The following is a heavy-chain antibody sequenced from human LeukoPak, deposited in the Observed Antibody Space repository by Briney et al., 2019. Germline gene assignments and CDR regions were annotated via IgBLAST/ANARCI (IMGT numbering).Heavy chain of an antibody. D-gene: IGHD5-12*01. CDR2: IYHSGST. V-gene: IGHV4-38-2*01. CDR3: ARGSIVATTLDY. Sequence: SETLSLTCAVSGYSISSGYYWGWIRQPPGKGLEWIGSIYHSGSTHYNPSLKSRVTISVDTSKNQFSLKLSSVTAADTAVYYCARGSIVATTLDYWGQGTLVTVSS. CDR1: GYSISSGYY. J-gene: IGHJ4*02.